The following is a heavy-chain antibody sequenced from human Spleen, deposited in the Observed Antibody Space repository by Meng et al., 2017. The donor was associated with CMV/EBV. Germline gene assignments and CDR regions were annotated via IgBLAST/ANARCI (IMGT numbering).Heavy chain of an antibody. J-gene: IGHJ3*02. Sequence: SVKVSCKASGYTFTAHYFHWMRQAPGQGPEWMGGIIPRLGIVDFAQRFQARITITADKSTSTVDMELRSLRPEDTAVYYCGNIVGNCNRANCLDDAFENWGQGTMVTVSS. CDR2: IIPRLGIV. CDR1: GYTFTAHY. V-gene: IGHV1-69*10. CDR3: GNIVGNCNRANCLDDAFEN. D-gene: IGHD2/OR15-2a*01.